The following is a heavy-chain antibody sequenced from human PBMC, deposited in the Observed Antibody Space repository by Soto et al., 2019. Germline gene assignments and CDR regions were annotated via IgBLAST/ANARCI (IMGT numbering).Heavy chain of an antibody. Sequence: GGSLRLSCLTFGFSFSTFWLNWVRQAPGKGLEWVANINQDGSEKYYVDSVKGRFTISRDNAQSSLYLQMNSLRAEDTAVYYCAKDHLGNYYDSSGYYSWGQGTLVTVSS. D-gene: IGHD3-22*01. CDR1: GFSFSTFW. V-gene: IGHV3-7*05. J-gene: IGHJ4*02. CDR2: INQDGSEK. CDR3: AKDHLGNYYDSSGYYS.